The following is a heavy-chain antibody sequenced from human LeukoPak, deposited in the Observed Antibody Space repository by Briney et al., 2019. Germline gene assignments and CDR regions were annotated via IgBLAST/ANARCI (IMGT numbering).Heavy chain of an antibody. CDR3: AFNNNFKY. D-gene: IGHD1/OR15-1a*01. Sequence: GGSLRLSCTASGLSFSGQWMNLVRQSPGQGLEWVANIKYDGSEKYYVGSVTGRFTISREDAKNSLSLQMDSVRPEDTAVYYCAFNNNFKYWGQGTLVIVSS. J-gene: IGHJ4*02. CDR2: IKYDGSEK. CDR1: GLSFSGQW. V-gene: IGHV3-7*01.